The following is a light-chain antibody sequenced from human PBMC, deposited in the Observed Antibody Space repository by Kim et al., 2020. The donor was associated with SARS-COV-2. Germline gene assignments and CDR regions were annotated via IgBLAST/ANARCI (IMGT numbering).Light chain of an antibody. CDR1: SGNSSYI. V-gene: IGLV4-60*03. CDR3: ETWDSKGV. J-gene: IGLJ3*02. Sequence: SSVKLTCTLSSGNSSYIIAWHQQQPGKAPRYLMKLEGSGSYNKGSGVPDRFSGSSSGADRYLTISNLQSEDEADYYCETWDSKGVFGGGTQLTVL. CDR2: LEGSGSY.